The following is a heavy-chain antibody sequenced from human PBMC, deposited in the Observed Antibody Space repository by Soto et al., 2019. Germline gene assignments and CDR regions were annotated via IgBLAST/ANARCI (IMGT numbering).Heavy chain of an antibody. J-gene: IGHJ1*01. V-gene: IGHV3-23*01. Sequence: EVQLLESGGGLVQRGGSLSLSCAASGFTFNSYMSWVRQAPGKGLEWVSGISTGGDSTYYADSVKGRFTISRDNSKNTMHLQMNSLRAEDTAVYYCAKDFGGYSLWSFQHWGQGTLVTVSS. CDR3: AKDFGGYSLWSFQH. D-gene: IGHD2-21*02. CDR1: GFTFNSY. CDR2: ISTGGDST.